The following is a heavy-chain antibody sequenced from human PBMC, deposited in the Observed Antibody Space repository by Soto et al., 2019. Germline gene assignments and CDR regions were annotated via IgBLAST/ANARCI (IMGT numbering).Heavy chain of an antibody. D-gene: IGHD2-2*01. V-gene: IGHV4-59*08. CDR3: ARHVCSSIRCSPYFVY. CDR2: IYYTGNT. J-gene: IGHJ4*02. Sequence: QVQLQESGPGLVKPSETLSLTCTVSGGSISSYYWSWIRQPPGKGLEWIGYIYYTGNTNYNPSLRSRVTISVDTSKNQFSLKLSSVTAADTAVYYCARHVCSSIRCSPYFVYWGQGTLVTVSS. CDR1: GGSISSYY.